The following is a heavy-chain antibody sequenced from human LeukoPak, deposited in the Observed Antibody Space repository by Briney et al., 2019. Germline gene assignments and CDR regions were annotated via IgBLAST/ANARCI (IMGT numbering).Heavy chain of an antibody. D-gene: IGHD5-24*01. V-gene: IGHV3-23*01. Sequence: PGGSLSLTCAASGFTFSSYAMSWVRQAPGKGLEWVSAISGSGGSTYYADPVKGRFTLSSDTSKNTPFLQMNSLRAEDTDVYYGAKEGGLEITMDVWGKVVTVTVSS. CDR1: GFTFSSYA. CDR2: ISGSGGST. CDR3: AKEGGLEITMDV. J-gene: IGHJ6*03.